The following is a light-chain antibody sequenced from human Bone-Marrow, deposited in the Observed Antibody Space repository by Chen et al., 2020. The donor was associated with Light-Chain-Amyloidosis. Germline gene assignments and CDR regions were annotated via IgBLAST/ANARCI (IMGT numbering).Light chain of an antibody. CDR1: SSNIGINY. J-gene: IGLJ3*02. Sequence: QSVLTQPPSAFGTDGERVKMSCSGASSNIGINYVYWYQQLPGAAPKLLIYTNDERPSGVPDRFSGSKSGTSAPLAISGLQSEDDADYYCAACDDSLSGWVFGGGTQLTVL. CDR3: AACDDSLSGWV. V-gene: IGLV1-47*01. CDR2: TND.